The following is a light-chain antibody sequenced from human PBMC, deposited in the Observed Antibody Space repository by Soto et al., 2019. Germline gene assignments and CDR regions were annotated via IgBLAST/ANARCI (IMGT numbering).Light chain of an antibody. J-gene: IGLJ1*01. Sequence: QSVLTQPPSASGSPGQSVTISCTGTGSDVGRYKYVSWFQQHPGKAPKLIIYEVNERPSGVPDRFSGSKSGNTASLTVSGLQAEDEADYYCGSYAGNNRGVFGTGTKVTV. CDR1: GSDVGRYKY. CDR2: EVN. V-gene: IGLV2-8*01. CDR3: GSYAGNNRGV.